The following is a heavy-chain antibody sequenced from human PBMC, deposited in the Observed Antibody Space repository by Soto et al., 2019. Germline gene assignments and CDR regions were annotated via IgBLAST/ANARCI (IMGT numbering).Heavy chain of an antibody. J-gene: IGHJ6*02. CDR3: ARRMGYYYYGMDV. CDR1: GGSISSSSYY. D-gene: IGHD2-8*01. V-gene: IGHV4-39*01. CDR2: IYYSGST. Sequence: SETLSLTCTVSGGSISSSSYYWGWIRQPPGKGLEWIGSIYYSGSTYYNPSLKSRVTISVDTSKNQFSLKLSSVAAADTAVYYCARRMGYYYYGMDVWGQGTTVTVSS.